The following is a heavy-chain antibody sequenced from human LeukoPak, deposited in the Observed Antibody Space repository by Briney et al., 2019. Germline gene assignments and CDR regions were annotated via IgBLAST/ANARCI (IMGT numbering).Heavy chain of an antibody. J-gene: IGHJ5*02. V-gene: IGHV1-2*02. CDR3: ARNLPEYSSSWNSWFDP. CDR2: INPNSGGT. D-gene: IGHD6-13*01. CDR1: GYTFTGYY. Sequence: ASVKVSCKASGYTFTGYYMHWVRQAPGQGLEWMGWINPNSGGTNYAQKFQGRVTMTRDTSISTAYMELSRLRSVDTAVYYCARNLPEYSSSWNSWFDPWGQGTLVTVSS.